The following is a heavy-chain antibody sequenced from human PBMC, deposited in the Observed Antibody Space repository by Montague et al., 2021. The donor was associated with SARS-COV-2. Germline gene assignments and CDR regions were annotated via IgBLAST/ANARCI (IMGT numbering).Heavy chain of an antibody. CDR2: IDWDDDK. V-gene: IGHV2-70*11. D-gene: IGHD6-13*01. Sequence: PALVKPTQTLTLTCTFSGFSLSTSGMCVSWIRQPPGKALEWLARIDWDDDKYYSTSLKTRLTISKDTSKNQVVLTMTNMDPVDTATYYCARMRLAAAGSPFDIWGQGTMVTVSS. CDR3: ARMRLAAAGSPFDI. CDR1: GFSLSTSGMC. J-gene: IGHJ3*02.